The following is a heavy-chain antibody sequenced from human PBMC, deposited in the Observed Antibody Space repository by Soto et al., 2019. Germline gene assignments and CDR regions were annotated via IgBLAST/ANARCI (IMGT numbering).Heavy chain of an antibody. D-gene: IGHD6-19*01. Sequence: GGSLRLSCAASGFTFSSYAMSWVRQAPGKGLEWVSAISGSGGSQYYAGSVKGRFTLSRDNSKNTLYLQMNSLRAEDTAVYYCAKDPGYSSGWYGVALFDYWGQGTLVTVSS. CDR2: ISGSGGSQ. J-gene: IGHJ4*02. CDR3: AKDPGYSSGWYGVALFDY. V-gene: IGHV3-23*01. CDR1: GFTFSSYA.